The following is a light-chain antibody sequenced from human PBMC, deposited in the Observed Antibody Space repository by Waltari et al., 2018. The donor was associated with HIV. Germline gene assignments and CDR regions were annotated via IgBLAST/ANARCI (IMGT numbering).Light chain of an antibody. Sequence: QSVLTQPPSVSGAPGPRVTISCTGTSSHIGAGFDVHWYQQLPGTVPKVLIYNNTDRPSGVPDRFSGSKSATSASLAITGLQAEDEANYYCQSYDISLSGWVFGGGTKLTV. J-gene: IGLJ2*01. CDR3: QSYDISLSGWV. V-gene: IGLV1-40*01. CDR2: NNT. CDR1: SSHIGAGFD.